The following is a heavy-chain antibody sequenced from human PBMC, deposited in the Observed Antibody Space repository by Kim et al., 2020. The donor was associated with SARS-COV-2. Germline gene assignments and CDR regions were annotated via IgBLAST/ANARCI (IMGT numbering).Heavy chain of an antibody. D-gene: IGHD3-10*01. CDR3: ASLSSITMVQGVIARGPRYYYYMDV. CDR2: INHSGRT. Sequence: SETLSLTCAVYGGSFSGYYWSWIRQPPGKGLEWIGEINHSGRTSYNPSLKSRVTISVDTSKNQFSLKLSSVTAADTAVYYCASLSSITMVQGVIARGPRYYYYMDVWGEGTTVTVSS. CDR1: GGSFSGYY. V-gene: IGHV4-34*01. J-gene: IGHJ6*03.